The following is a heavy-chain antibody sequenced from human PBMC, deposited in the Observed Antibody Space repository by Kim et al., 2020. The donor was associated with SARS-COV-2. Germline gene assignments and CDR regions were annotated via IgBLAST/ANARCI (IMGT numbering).Heavy chain of an antibody. CDR2: INHSGST. V-gene: IGHV4-34*01. Sequence: SGTLSLTCAVYGGSFSGYYWSWIRQPPGKGLEWIGEINHSGSTNYNPSLKSRVTISVDTSKNQFSLKLSSVTAADTAVYYCARGIPGRITIFGVVITDYYYYMDVWGKGTTVTVSS. CDR1: GGSFSGYY. D-gene: IGHD3-3*01. CDR3: ARGIPGRITIFGVVITDYYYYMDV. J-gene: IGHJ6*03.